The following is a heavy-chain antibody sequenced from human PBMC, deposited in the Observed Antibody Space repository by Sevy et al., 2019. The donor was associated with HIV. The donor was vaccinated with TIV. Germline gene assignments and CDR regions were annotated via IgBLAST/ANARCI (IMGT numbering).Heavy chain of an antibody. CDR1: GFNFRTYS. D-gene: IGHD3-3*01. CDR2: ISDDSRYI. J-gene: IGHJ4*02. CDR3: ARAFTIFGVVSGIDY. Sequence: GGSLRLSCAASGFNFRTYSMNWVRQAPGKGLEWLSSISDDSRYIYYSDSVKGRFTISRANAKNLLFLQMNNLRVEDTAIYYCARAFTIFGVVSGIDYWGQGNLVTVSS. V-gene: IGHV3-21*04.